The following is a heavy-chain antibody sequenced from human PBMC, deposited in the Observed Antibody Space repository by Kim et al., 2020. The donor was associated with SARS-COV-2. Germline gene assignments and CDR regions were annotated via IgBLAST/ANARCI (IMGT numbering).Heavy chain of an antibody. V-gene: IGHV3-11*01. J-gene: IGHJ5*02. Sequence: GGSLRLSCAASGFIFSDYYMSWVRQAPGKGLEWVSYISNSGNSIYYADSVKGRFTISRDNAKNSLYLLMNSLRPEDTAVYYCARDDSSKDHGRFDPWGQGTLVTVSS. CDR1: GFIFSDYY. CDR3: ARDDSSKDHGRFDP. D-gene: IGHD6-13*01. CDR2: ISNSGNSI.